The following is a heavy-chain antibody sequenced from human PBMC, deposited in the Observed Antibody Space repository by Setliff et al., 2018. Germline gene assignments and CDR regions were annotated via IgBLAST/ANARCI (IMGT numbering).Heavy chain of an antibody. J-gene: IGHJ4*01. CDR1: GASISSYY. D-gene: IGHD2-15*01. V-gene: IGHV4-4*08. CDR3: VRPGGTTVVARHFDY. Sequence: SETLSLTCTVSGASISSYYWSWIRQPPGKGLEWIGYIYTSGGTNYNPSLKSRVTISVDASKNQFSLKLRSVTVADTATYYCVRPGGTTVVARHFDYWGSGILVTVSS. CDR2: IYTSGGT.